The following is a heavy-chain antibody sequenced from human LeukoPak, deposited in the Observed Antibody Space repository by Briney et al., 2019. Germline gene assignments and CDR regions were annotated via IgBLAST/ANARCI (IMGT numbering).Heavy chain of an antibody. D-gene: IGHD2-2*01. J-gene: IGHJ4*02. V-gene: IGHV5-51*01. CDR3: AMSSSVCGSSTSCYLDY. Sequence: ASLKISCQSSGYSFPGFYNHCLLQLPAEDRQWIITRYPANADTKYKPSLQGQVTISVDRSISTVYLQRSRLKASDTATYYCAMSSSVCGSSTSCYLDYWGQGTLVTVAS. CDR1: GYSFPGFY. CDR2: RYPANADT.